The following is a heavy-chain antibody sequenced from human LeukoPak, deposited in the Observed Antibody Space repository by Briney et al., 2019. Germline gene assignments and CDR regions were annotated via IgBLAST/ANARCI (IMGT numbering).Heavy chain of an antibody. CDR2: IYYSGST. J-gene: IGHJ4*02. CDR3: ARWSSSWSRGVDY. CDR1: GGSISSGDYY. D-gene: IGHD6-13*01. Sequence: SQTLSLTCTVSGGSISSGDYYWSWIRQPPGKGLEWIGYIYYSGSTYYNPSLKSRVTISVDTSKNQFSLKLSSVTAADTAVYYCARWSSSWSRGVDYWGQGTLVTVSS. V-gene: IGHV4-30-4*01.